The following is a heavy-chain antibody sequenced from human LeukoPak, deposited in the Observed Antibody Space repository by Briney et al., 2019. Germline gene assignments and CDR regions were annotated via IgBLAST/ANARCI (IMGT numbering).Heavy chain of an antibody. CDR3: ARESTHTIFGVVISYYYYGMDV. CDR1: GFTFSSYG. CDR2: IWYDGSNK. J-gene: IGHJ6*02. D-gene: IGHD3-3*01. Sequence: SGRSLRLSCAASGFTFSSYGMPWVRQAPGKGLEWVAVIWYDGSNKYYADSVKGRFTISRDNSKNTLYLQMNSLRAEDTAVYYCARESTHTIFGVVISYYYYGMDVWGQGTTVTVSS. V-gene: IGHV3-33*01.